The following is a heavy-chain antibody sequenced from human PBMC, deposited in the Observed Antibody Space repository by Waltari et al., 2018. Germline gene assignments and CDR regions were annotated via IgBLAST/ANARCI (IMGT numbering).Heavy chain of an antibody. Sequence: QVQLVQSGAEVKKPGSSVKVSCKASGGTFSSYAISWVRQAPGQGLEWMGRIIPIFGTANYAQKFQGRVTITADKSTSTAYMELSSLRSEDTAVYYCAREGICSGGSCYGPEYFQHWGQGTLVTVSS. CDR3: AREGICSGGSCYGPEYFQH. J-gene: IGHJ1*01. CDR2: IIPIFGTA. CDR1: GGTFSSYA. V-gene: IGHV1-69*08. D-gene: IGHD2-15*01.